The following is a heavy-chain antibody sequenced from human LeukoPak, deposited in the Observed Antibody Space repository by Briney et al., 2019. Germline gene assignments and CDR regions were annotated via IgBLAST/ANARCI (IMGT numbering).Heavy chain of an antibody. J-gene: IGHJ4*02. CDR1: GFTFSSYA. Sequence: GGSLRLSCAASGFTFSSYAMHWVRQAPGKGLEWVAVISYDGSNKYYADSVKGRFTISRDNSKNTLYLQMNSLRAEDTAVYYCARDLMDLGGRGYWGQGTLVTVSS. V-gene: IGHV3-30-3*01. D-gene: IGHD1-26*01. CDR2: ISYDGSNK. CDR3: ARDLMDLGGRGY.